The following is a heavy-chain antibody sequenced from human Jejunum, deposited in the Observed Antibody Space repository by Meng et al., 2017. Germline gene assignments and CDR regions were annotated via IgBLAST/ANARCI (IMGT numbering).Heavy chain of an antibody. D-gene: IGHD3-10*01. CDR3: ARDRCDGELDY. CDR1: GFTFTSYG. J-gene: IGHJ4*02. Sequence: ASVKVSCKASGFTFTSYGTSWVRQAPGQGLEWMGWISAYNYKADFVQKFQDRLTVSTDPYTNTAYMELRSLRSDDTAIYFCARDRCDGELDYWGQGTLVTVSS. V-gene: IGHV1-18*01. CDR2: ISAYNYKA.